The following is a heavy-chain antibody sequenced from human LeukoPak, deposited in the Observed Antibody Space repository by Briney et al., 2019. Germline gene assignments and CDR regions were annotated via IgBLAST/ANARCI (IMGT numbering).Heavy chain of an antibody. CDR3: ARASRYGDYVSWFDP. CDR1: GGTFSSYA. Sequence: AVKVSCKASGGTFSSYAISWVRQAPGQGLEWMGGIIPIFGTANYAQKFQGRVTITADESTSTAYMELSSLRSEDTAVYYCARASRYGDYVSWFDPWGQGTLVTVSS. CDR2: IIPIFGTA. J-gene: IGHJ5*02. V-gene: IGHV1-69*01. D-gene: IGHD4-17*01.